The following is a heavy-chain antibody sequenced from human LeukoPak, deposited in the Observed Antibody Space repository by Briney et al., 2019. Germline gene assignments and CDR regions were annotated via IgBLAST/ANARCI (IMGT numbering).Heavy chain of an antibody. CDR3: ARDRFGALDY. CDR1: GYTSTSYG. V-gene: IGHV1-18*01. J-gene: IGHJ4*02. CDR2: ISAYNCNT. Sequence: ASVTVSCKASGYTSTSYGISWVRQAPGPGLERMGWISAYNCNTNYAQELQGRVTMTTDTSTSTAYMELRSLRSDDTAVYYCARDRFGALDYWGQGTLVTVSS. D-gene: IGHD3-3*01.